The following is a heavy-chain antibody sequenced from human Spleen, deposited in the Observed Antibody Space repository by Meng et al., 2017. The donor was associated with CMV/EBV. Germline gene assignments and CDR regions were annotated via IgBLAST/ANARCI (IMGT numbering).Heavy chain of an antibody. CDR1: GFSFSSYT. CDR2: ISRSSDYI. D-gene: IGHD2-2*01. CDR3: ARDRGCGSTSCYLNYYYGMDV. Sequence: GESLKISCAASGFSFSSYTINWARQAPGKGLEWVSSISRSSDYIYNADAVKGRFTISRDNAKNSLYLQMNSLRADDTAVYYCARDRGCGSTSCYLNYYYGMDVWGQGTTVTVSS. V-gene: IGHV3-21*01. J-gene: IGHJ6*02.